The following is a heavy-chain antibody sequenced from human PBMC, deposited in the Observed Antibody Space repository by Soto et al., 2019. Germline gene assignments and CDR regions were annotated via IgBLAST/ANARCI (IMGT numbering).Heavy chain of an antibody. Sequence: QVQLVQSGAEVRKPGASVKVSCKASGYSFANYVIYWVRQAPGQRLEWMGWINAGNGNTKYSQKFQGRVTITRDTSVTTAYMELSSLRSEDTAVYYCARVWTTVTTYWYFDLWGRGTLVTVSS. D-gene: IGHD4-17*01. CDR2: INAGNGNT. V-gene: IGHV1-3*01. J-gene: IGHJ2*01. CDR1: GYSFANYV. CDR3: ARVWTTVTTYWYFDL.